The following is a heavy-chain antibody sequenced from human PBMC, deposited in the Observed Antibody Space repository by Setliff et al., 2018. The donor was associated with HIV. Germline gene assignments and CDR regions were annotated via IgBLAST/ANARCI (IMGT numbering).Heavy chain of an antibody. D-gene: IGHD3-10*01. V-gene: IGHV4-31*03. CDR1: GGSISSGGHY. CDR2: ISNSGST. Sequence: PSETLSLTCSVSGGSISSGGHYWNWIRQHPGRGLEWIGYISNSGSTYYNPSLKGRLTISVDPSKNHFSLNLTSVTAADTAVYYCARVPSGLWFGKWGNWGQGTLVTVS. J-gene: IGHJ4*02. CDR3: ARVPSGLWFGKWGN.